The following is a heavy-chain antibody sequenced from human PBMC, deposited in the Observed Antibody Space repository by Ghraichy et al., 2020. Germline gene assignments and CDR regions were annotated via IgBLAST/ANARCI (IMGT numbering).Heavy chain of an antibody. CDR3: ARGPSYDYAFWFDP. V-gene: IGHV3-66*01. Sequence: GGSLRLSCAASGFTVSSNYMSWVRQAPGKGLEWVSVIYSGGSTYYADSVKGRFTISRDNSKNTLYLQMNSLRAEDTAVYYCARGPSYDYAFWFDPWGQGTLVTVSS. J-gene: IGHJ5*02. D-gene: IGHD4-17*01. CDR1: GFTVSSNY. CDR2: IYSGGST.